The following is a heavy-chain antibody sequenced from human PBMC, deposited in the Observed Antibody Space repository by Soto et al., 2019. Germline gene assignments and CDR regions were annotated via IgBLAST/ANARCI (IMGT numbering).Heavy chain of an antibody. J-gene: IGHJ4*02. CDR3: ARYFKRYSSSQGPLEY. Sequence: PSETLSLTCTVSGDSIRSGDYYWSRVRQSPGKDLEWIGCIYYNGTTYYNPSLEIRLTMSVDTSKNQFSLRLSSVTAADTAMYFCARYFKRYSSSQGPLEYWGQGTRVTVSS. V-gene: IGHV4-30-4*01. CDR1: GDSIRSGDYY. CDR2: IYYNGTT. D-gene: IGHD6-6*01.